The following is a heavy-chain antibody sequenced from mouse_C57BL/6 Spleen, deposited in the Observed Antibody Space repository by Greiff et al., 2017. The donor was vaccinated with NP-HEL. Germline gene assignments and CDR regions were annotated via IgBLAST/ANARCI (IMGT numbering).Heavy chain of an antibody. Sequence: EVKLMESEGGLVQPGSSMKLSCTASGFTFSDYYMAWVRQVPEKGLEWVANINYDGSSTYYLDSLKSRFIISRDNAKNILYLQMSSLKSEDTATYYCARGKPYVPFDYWGQGTTLTVSS. J-gene: IGHJ2*01. D-gene: IGHD1-1*01. CDR1: GFTFSDYY. V-gene: IGHV5-16*01. CDR3: ARGKPYVPFDY. CDR2: INYDGSST.